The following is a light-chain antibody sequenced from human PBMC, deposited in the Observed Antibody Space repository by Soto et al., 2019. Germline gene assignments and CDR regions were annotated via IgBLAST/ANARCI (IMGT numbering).Light chain of an antibody. J-gene: IGKJ4*01. V-gene: IGKV3-15*01. CDR1: QSVGSA. CDR3: QQYKNWLPLT. CDR2: AAS. Sequence: EIVMTQSPATLPVSPGETATLSCRASQSVGSAVAWYQHKPGQAPRLLIVAASIRATGVPGRFSGGGSGTEFTLTISSLQSEDFAVYYCQQYKNWLPLTFGGGTTVEIK.